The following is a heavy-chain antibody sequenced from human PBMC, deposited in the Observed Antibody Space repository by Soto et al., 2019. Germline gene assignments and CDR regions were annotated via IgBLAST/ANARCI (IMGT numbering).Heavy chain of an antibody. CDR1: GYSFTSYW. V-gene: IGHV5-10-1*01. J-gene: IGHJ4*02. CDR3: ARSLYSSSWYSDY. Sequence: GESLKISCKGSGYSFTSYWISWVRQMPGKGLEWMGRIDPSDSYTNYSPSFQGHVTISADKSISTAYLQWSSLKASDTAMHYCARSLYSSSWYSDYWGQGTLVTVSS. D-gene: IGHD6-13*01. CDR2: IDPSDSYT.